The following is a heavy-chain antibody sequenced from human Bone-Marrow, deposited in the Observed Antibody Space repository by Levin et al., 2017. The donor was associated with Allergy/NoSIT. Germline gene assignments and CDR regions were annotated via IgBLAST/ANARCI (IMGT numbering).Heavy chain of an antibody. CDR1: GFSFSNFW. D-gene: IGHD2-8*01. Sequence: SCEASGFSFSNFWMAWVRLAPGKGLQWLANIKPDGSEIFYVGSVKGRFTVSRDNVRQSLFLQMNSLRVEDTALYFCARYPLRCRTTRAGFNLWGQGTMVTVSS. CDR2: IKPDGSEI. V-gene: IGHV3-7*01. J-gene: IGHJ3*01. CDR3: ARYPLRCRTTRAGFNL.